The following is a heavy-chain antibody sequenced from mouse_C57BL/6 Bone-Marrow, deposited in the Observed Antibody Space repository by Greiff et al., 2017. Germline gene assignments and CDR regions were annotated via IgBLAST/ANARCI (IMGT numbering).Heavy chain of an antibody. CDR2: IWGVGST. CDR3: ASPRYGRGFAY. V-gene: IGHV2-6*01. J-gene: IGHJ3*01. D-gene: IGHD1-1*01. CDR1: GFSLTSYG. Sequence: QVQLQQSGPGLVAPSQSLSITCTVSGFSLTSYGVDWVRQSPGKGLEWLGVIWGVGSTNYNSALKSRLSISKDNSKSQVFLKMNSLQTDDTAMYYCASPRYGRGFAYWGQGTLVTVSA.